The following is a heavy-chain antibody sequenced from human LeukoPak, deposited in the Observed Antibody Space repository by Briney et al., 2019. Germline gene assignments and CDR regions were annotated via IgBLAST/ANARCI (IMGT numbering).Heavy chain of an antibody. CDR1: GYTFTSYD. CDR3: ARRDGMDV. CDR2: MNPNSCST. Sequence: ASVKVSCKASGYTFTSYDVNWVRQATGQGLEWMGWMNPNSCSTGYAQKYQGRVTMPRNTSISTAYVVLSSLRSEDTAVYYCARRDGMDVWGQRTTVTVSS. J-gene: IGHJ6*02. V-gene: IGHV1-8*01.